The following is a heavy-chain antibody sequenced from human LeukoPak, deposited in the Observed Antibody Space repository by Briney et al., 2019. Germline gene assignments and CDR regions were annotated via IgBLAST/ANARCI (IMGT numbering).Heavy chain of an antibody. V-gene: IGHV1-2*04. CDR1: GYTFTGYY. J-gene: IGHJ4*02. Sequence: ASVKVSCKASGYTFTGYYMHWVRQAPGQGLEWMGWINPNSGGTNYAQRFQGWVTMTRDTSVSTAYMELSRLRSDDTAVYYCARDGSGSSFDYWGQGTLVTVSS. CDR3: ARDGSGSSFDY. CDR2: INPNSGGT. D-gene: IGHD3-10*01.